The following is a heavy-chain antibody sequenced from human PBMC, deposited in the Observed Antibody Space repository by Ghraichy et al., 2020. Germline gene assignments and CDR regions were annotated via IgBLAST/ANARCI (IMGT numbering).Heavy chain of an antibody. V-gene: IGHV1-8*01. CDR1: GYTFTSYD. CDR3: ARGPTYYYDSSGYPAPYYYYGMDV. D-gene: IGHD3-22*01. Sequence: ASVKVSCKASGYTFTSYDINWVRQATGQGLEWMGWMNPNSGNTGYAQKFQGRVTMTRNTSISTAYMELSSLRSEDTAVYYCARGPTYYYDSSGYPAPYYYYGMDVWGQGTTVTVSS. J-gene: IGHJ6*02. CDR2: MNPNSGNT.